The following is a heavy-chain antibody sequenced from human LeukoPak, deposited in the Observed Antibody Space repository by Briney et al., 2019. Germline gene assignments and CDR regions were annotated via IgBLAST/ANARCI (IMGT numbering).Heavy chain of an antibody. CDR2: IYTSGST. Sequence: SETLSLTCTVSGGSISSYYWSWIRQPAGKGLGWIGRIYTSGSTNYNPSLKSRVTMSVDTSKNQFSLKLSSVTAADTAVYYCARESALDYYYYMDVWGKGTTVTVSS. V-gene: IGHV4-4*07. CDR1: GGSISSYY. J-gene: IGHJ6*03. CDR3: ARESALDYYYYMDV.